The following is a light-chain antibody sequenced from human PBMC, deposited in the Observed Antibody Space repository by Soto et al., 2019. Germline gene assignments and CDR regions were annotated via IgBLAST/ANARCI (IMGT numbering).Light chain of an antibody. Sequence: DIQMTQSPSSLSASVGDRVTITCRASQGIIDYLAWYQQKPGEPPTLLIYAASTLQSGVPSRFSGSGSGTDFTLTISSLQTEDVATYYCQKYDTAPHTFGQGTRVEI. J-gene: IGKJ1*01. CDR3: QKYDTAPHT. CDR1: QGIIDY. CDR2: AAS. V-gene: IGKV1-27*01.